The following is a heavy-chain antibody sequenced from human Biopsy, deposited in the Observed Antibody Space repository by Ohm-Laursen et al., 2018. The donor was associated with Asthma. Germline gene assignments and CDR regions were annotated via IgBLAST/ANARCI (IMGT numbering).Heavy chain of an antibody. D-gene: IGHD3-9*01. CDR1: GCTFIHFA. Sequence: ASVKVSCKASGCTFIHFAIHWVRQAPEQRLEWMGWINAGDGNTKYSQKFQGRVTITRDTSASTAYMDLRSLRSEDTAMYYCARTYYDFLTGQVNDAFALWGQGTMVTVPS. CDR2: INAGDGNT. V-gene: IGHV1-3*01. J-gene: IGHJ3*01. CDR3: ARTYYDFLTGQVNDAFAL.